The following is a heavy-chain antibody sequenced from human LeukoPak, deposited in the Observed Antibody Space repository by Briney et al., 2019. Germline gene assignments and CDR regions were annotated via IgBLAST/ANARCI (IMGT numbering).Heavy chain of an antibody. CDR3: VKGRYYGSGKWGYFEY. D-gene: IGHD3-10*01. CDR2: ISGSGGST. Sequence: GGSLRLSCAASGFTFSSYAMSWVRQAPGKGLEWVSGISGSGGSTYYADSVKGRLTISRDNSKNTLYLQMNSLRAEDTAVYYCVKGRYYGSGKWGYFEYWGQGTLVTVSS. J-gene: IGHJ4*02. V-gene: IGHV3-23*01. CDR1: GFTFSSYA.